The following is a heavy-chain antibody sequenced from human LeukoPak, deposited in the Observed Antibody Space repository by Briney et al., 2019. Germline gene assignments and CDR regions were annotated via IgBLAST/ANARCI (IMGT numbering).Heavy chain of an antibody. CDR2: IYTSGST. V-gene: IGHV4-61*02. Sequence: SQTLSLTCTVSGGSISSGSYYWSWIRQPAGKGLEWIGRIYTSGSTNYNPSLKSRVTISVDTSKNQFYLKLSSVTAADTAVYYCARQKWAVVTAPYYFDYWGQGTLVTVSS. CDR3: ARQKWAVVTAPYYFDY. J-gene: IGHJ4*02. D-gene: IGHD5-18*01. CDR1: GGSISSGSYY.